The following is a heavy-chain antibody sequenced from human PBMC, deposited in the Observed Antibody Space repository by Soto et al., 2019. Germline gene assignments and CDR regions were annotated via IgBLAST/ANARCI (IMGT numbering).Heavy chain of an antibody. V-gene: IGHV1-8*01. CDR2: MNPTSGNT. CDR3: VVATADAFDF. Sequence: QVQLVQSGAEVKKPGASVKVSCKASEYTFTTYDINWLRQAPGQGLEWMGWMNPTSGNTGYVQKFQGRVTMTRDTSISTAYMELSSLRSEDTAVYYCVVATADAFDFWGQGTMVTVSS. CDR1: EYTFTTYD. D-gene: IGHD5-12*01. J-gene: IGHJ3*01.